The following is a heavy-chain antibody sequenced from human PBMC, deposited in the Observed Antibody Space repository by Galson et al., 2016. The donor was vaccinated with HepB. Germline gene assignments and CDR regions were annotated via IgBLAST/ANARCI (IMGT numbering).Heavy chain of an antibody. Sequence: SLRLSCAASCFRFTKFAMTWVRQAPGKGLEWVSGISASGVTYYADSVRGRFTVSRDDSKNTVFLQMKSLRADDTALYYCAKDAIGMVIGWLDPWGQGTQVTVSS. J-gene: IGHJ5*02. CDR3: AKDAIGMVIGWLDP. CDR1: CFRFTKFA. V-gene: IGHV3-23*01. CDR2: ISASGVT. D-gene: IGHD3-3*01.